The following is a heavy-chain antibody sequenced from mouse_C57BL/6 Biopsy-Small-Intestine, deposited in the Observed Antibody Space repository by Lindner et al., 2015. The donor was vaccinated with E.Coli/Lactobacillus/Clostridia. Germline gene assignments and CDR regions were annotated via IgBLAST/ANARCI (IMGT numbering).Heavy chain of an antibody. CDR1: GYAFSSSW. D-gene: IGHD2-4*01. V-gene: IGHV1-82*01. CDR2: IYPGDGDT. Sequence: VQLQESGPELVKPGASVKISCKASGYAFSSSWMNWVKQRPGKGLEWIGRIYPGDGDTNYNGKFKGKATLTADKSSSTAYMQLSSLTSEDSAVYFCAKDYDAEAFAYWGQGTLVTVSA. J-gene: IGHJ3*01. CDR3: AKDYDAEAFAY.